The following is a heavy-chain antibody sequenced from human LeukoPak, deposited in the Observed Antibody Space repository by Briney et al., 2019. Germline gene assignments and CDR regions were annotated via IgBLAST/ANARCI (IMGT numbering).Heavy chain of an antibody. CDR1: GGSISGYY. V-gene: IGHV4-34*01. Sequence: IPSGTLSLTCAVYGGSISGYYWSWIRQPPGKGLEWVGEIHYTGATSYNPSLKSRATISIETSKNQVSLRLSSVTAADTAVYYCTRGNILSGYCFDFWGQGALVTVSS. J-gene: IGHJ4*02. CDR2: IHYTGAT. CDR3: TRGNILSGYCFDF. D-gene: IGHD3-9*01.